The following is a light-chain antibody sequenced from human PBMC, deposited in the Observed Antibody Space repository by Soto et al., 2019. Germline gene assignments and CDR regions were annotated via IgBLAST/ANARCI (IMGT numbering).Light chain of an antibody. CDR1: QSVSFY. Sequence: EVVLTQFPANLSLSPGESATLSCRASQSVSFYLAWYQQKPGQAPRLLIYDVSKRATGIPGRFSGSGSGTAFTLTISGLEPEDFAVYYCQQRSNWPALTFGGGTKVDIK. CDR3: QQRSNWPALT. V-gene: IGKV3-11*01. CDR2: DVS. J-gene: IGKJ4*01.